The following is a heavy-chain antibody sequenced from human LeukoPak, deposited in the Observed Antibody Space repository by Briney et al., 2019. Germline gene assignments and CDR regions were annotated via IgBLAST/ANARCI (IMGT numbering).Heavy chain of an antibody. CDR2: IKQGGSEK. D-gene: IGHD6-13*01. V-gene: IGHV3-7*01. CDR1: GFTFSSHW. Sequence: GGSLRLSCAASGFTFSSHWMSWVRQAPGRGLEWVANIKQGGSEKYYVDSVKGRFTISRDDAKNSLYLQMNSLRAEDTAVYYCARFQLVFDDWGQGTLVTVSS. CDR3: ARFQLVFDD. J-gene: IGHJ4*02.